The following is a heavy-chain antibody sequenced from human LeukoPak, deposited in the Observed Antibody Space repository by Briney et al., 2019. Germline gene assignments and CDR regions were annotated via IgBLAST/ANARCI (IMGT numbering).Heavy chain of an antibody. Sequence: GGSLRLSCAASGFTFSSYGMHWVRQAPGKGLEWVAVISYDGSNKYYADSVKGRFTISRDNSKNTLYLQMNSLRAEDTAVYYCAKYHLDGYFGYWGQGTLVTVSS. J-gene: IGHJ4*02. CDR3: AKYHLDGYFGY. CDR1: GFTFSSYG. CDR2: ISYDGSNK. D-gene: IGHD3-9*01. V-gene: IGHV3-30*18.